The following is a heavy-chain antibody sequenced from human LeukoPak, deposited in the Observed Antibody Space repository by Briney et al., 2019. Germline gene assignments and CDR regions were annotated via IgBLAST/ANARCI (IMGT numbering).Heavy chain of an antibody. CDR2: ISGAGGTT. Sequence: PGGSLRLSCTAPGFTFSSYAMSWVRRAPGKGLEWVSAISGAGGTTLYADSVKGRFTISRDNSKNTLYLQMSSLRVEDTAVYYCARDPNGDYIGAFEIWGQGTMVTVSS. D-gene: IGHD4-17*01. CDR1: GFTFSSYA. CDR3: ARDPNGDYIGAFEI. J-gene: IGHJ3*02. V-gene: IGHV3-23*01.